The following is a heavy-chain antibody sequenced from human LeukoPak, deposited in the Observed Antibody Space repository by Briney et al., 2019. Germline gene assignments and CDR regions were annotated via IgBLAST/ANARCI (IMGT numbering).Heavy chain of an antibody. D-gene: IGHD5-12*01. CDR3: ARDSLPASQVATSGPPPIDY. CDR2: ISSSSTYI. V-gene: IGHV3-21*01. J-gene: IGHJ4*02. Sequence: GGSLRLSCSASGFTFSSYTMNWVRQVPGKGLEWVSSISSSSTYIYYSDSVKGRFTISRDNAENSLYLQMNSLRPEDTAIYYCARDSLPASQVATSGPPPIDYWGQGTLVTVSS. CDR1: GFTFSSYT.